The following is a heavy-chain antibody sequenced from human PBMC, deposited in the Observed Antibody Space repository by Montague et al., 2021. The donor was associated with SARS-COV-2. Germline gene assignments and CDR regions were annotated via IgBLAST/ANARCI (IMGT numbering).Heavy chain of an antibody. Sequence: SETLSLTCTVSGGSISSSSYYWGWIRQPPGKGLEWIGSIYYSGSTYYNPSLESRVTISVDTSKNQFSLKLSSVTAADTAVYYCARVGRQQLAGLAGIDVWGQGTPVTVSS. CDR1: GGSISSSSYY. CDR2: IYYSGST. D-gene: IGHD6-13*01. J-gene: IGHJ6*02. V-gene: IGHV4-39*07. CDR3: ARVGRQQLAGLAGIDV.